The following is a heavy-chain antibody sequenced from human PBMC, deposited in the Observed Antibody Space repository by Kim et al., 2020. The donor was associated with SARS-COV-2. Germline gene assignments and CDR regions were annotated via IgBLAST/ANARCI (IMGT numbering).Heavy chain of an antibody. V-gene: IGHV4-39*01. D-gene: IGHD2-15*01. CDR1: GGSISYTTYY. CDR2: IYYPGST. CDR3: ARHVSPTTPGVLWRRPPSYYHGTTYYLDY. J-gene: IGHJ4*02. Sequence: SETLSLTCTVSGGSISYTTYYWGWVRQPPGKGLEWIGSIYYPGSTYYNPSLKSRVTISVDTSKNQFSLKLTSVTAADTAVYYCARHVSPTTPGVLWRRPPSYYHGTTYYLDYWGQGTLVTVSS.